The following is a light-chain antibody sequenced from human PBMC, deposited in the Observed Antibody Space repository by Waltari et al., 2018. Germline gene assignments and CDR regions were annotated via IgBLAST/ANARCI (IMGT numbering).Light chain of an antibody. J-gene: IGKJ3*01. CDR1: QSVGTY. Sequence: VILTQSPATLSLSPGERAILSCRAGQSVGTYLAWYQQKPGQAPRLLIHSASRRAAGIPDRFSGSGSGTEFTLTISSLGPEDVGVYHCYQHSSGFTFGPGTKLDIK. V-gene: IGKV3-11*01. CDR3: YQHSSGFT. CDR2: SAS.